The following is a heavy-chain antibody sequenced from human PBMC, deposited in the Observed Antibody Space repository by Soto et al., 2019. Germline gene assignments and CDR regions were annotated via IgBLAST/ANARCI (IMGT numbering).Heavy chain of an antibody. CDR1: GGTFSSYT. Sequence: GASVKVSCKASGGTFSSYTISWVRQAPGQGLEWMGRIIPILGIANYAQKFQGRVTISADKSISTAYLQWSSLKASDSAMYFCARHYYYDSSYYYPTNTQLPLDYWGQGTLVTVSS. D-gene: IGHD3-22*01. CDR2: IIPILGIA. V-gene: IGHV1-69*02. J-gene: IGHJ4*02. CDR3: ARHYYYDSSYYYPTNTQLPLDY.